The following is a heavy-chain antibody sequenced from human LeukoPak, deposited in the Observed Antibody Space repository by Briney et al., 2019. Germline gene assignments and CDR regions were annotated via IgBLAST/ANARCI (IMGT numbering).Heavy chain of an antibody. Sequence: SETLSLTCAVYGGSFSGYYWSWIRQPPGKGLEWIGEINHSGSTNYNPSLKSRVTISVDTSKNQFSLKLSSVTAADTAVYYCARVRKYYYYYYMDVWGKGTTVTVSS. J-gene: IGHJ6*03. V-gene: IGHV4-34*01. CDR2: INHSGST. CDR3: ARVRKYYYYYYMDV. CDR1: GGSFSGYY.